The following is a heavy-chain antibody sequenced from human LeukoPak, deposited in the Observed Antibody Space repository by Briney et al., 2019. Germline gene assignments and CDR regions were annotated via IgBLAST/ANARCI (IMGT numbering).Heavy chain of an antibody. Sequence: GGSLRLSCAASGFTFTNYVMSWVRQAPGKGLEWVSGISDSGGSTYYADSVKGRFTISRDNSKNTLYLQMNSLRAEDTAVYYCAKGPLCDVDYWGQGTLVTVSS. CDR1: GFTFTNYV. D-gene: IGHD2-21*02. CDR2: ISDSGGST. V-gene: IGHV3-23*01. CDR3: AKGPLCDVDY. J-gene: IGHJ4*02.